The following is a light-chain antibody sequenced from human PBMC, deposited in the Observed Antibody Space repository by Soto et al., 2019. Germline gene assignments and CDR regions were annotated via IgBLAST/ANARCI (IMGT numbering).Light chain of an antibody. Sequence: EIVLTQSPGTLSLSPGESATLSCRASQSVSSGFLAWYQQKPGQAPRLLIYGTSGRATGIPDRFRGSGSGTDFTLNISRLEPEDFAMYYCQQSGGSPRITCGQGTRLEIK. CDR2: GTS. J-gene: IGKJ5*01. CDR1: QSVSSGF. V-gene: IGKV3-20*01. CDR3: QQSGGSPRIT.